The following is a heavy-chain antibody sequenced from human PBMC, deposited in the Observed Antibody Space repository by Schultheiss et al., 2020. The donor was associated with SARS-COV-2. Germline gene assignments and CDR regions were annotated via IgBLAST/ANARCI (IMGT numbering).Heavy chain of an antibody. V-gene: IGHV3-23*01. Sequence: GESLKISCAASGFTFSSYAMSWVRQAPGKGLEWVSAISGSGGSTYYADSVKGRFTISRDNSKNTLYLQMNSLKTEDTAVYYCTRLDTVTHGRTFDYWGQGTLVTVSS. CDR1: GFTFSSYA. CDR2: ISGSGGST. D-gene: IGHD4-17*01. CDR3: TRLDTVTHGRTFDY. J-gene: IGHJ4*02.